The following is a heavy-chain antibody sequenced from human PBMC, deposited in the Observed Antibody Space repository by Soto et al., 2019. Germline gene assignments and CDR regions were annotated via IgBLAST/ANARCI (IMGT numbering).Heavy chain of an antibody. V-gene: IGHV1-2*02. D-gene: IGHD6-13*01. Sequence: GASVKVSGKPFGYTFTGYYMHWVRQAPGQGLEWMGWINPNSGGTNYAQKFQGRVTMTRDTSISTAYMELSRLRSDDTAVYYCARDVQDSSSWYGGSEKYYFDYWGQGTLVTVSS. CDR2: INPNSGGT. CDR1: GYTFTGYY. J-gene: IGHJ4*02. CDR3: ARDVQDSSSWYGGSEKYYFDY.